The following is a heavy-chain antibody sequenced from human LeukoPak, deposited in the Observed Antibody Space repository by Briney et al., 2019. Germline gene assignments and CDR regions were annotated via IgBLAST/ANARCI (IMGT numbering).Heavy chain of an antibody. J-gene: IGHJ3*02. CDR1: GFTLSDYY. V-gene: IGHV3-11*01. CDR2: ITTSDTII. CDR3: ARYYDSGASRGPKKTFDI. Sequence: GGSLRLSCAVSGFTLSDYYMSWIRQAPGMGLEWVSYITTSDTIIHYADSVKGRFTVSRDNAKNSLYLQMNGLRAEDTAVYYCARYYDSGASRGPKKTFDIWGQGTMVTVSS. D-gene: IGHD3-16*01.